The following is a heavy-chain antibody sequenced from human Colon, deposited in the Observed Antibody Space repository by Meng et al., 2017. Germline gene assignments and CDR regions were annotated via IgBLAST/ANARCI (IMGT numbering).Heavy chain of an antibody. Sequence: QAPLQESGPGLVRPSETLSLTCTVSGGSVSSGSYYWSWIRQPPGKGLEWIGYIYYSGSTNYNPSLKSRVTISVDTSKNQFSLKLSSVTAADTAVYYCARGASDYDFDYWGQGTLVTVS. CDR1: GGSVSSGSYY. D-gene: IGHD3-22*01. J-gene: IGHJ4*02. CDR3: ARGASDYDFDY. CDR2: IYYSGST. V-gene: IGHV4-61*01.